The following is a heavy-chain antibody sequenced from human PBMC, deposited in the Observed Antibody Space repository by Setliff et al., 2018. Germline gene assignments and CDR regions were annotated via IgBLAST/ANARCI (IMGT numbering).Heavy chain of an antibody. Sequence: SETLSLTCTVSPGSISRHYWSWFRQAPGEGLEWIGYRHDNGERDYNPSLGSRVTISVDTSKNQFSLELTSVTAADAAVYYCARGRNIAARLFDSWGQGTRVTVSS. CDR2: RHDNGER. CDR3: ARGRNIAARLFDS. V-gene: IGHV4-59*11. D-gene: IGHD6-6*01. J-gene: IGHJ4*02. CDR1: PGSISRHY.